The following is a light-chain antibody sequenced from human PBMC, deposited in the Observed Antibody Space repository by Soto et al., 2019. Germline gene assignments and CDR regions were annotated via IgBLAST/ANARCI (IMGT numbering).Light chain of an antibody. J-gene: IGKJ1*01. Sequence: IVVTQSPPTLCLSPGERATLSCRASQSVSRNLAWYQQKPGQAPRVLIYGTSIRATGIPDRFGGSGSGTDFTLTRSRLEPEDFAVYYRPQYSTSPTVGQGAKV. V-gene: IGKV3-20*01. CDR3: PQYSTSPT. CDR2: GTS. CDR1: QSVSRN.